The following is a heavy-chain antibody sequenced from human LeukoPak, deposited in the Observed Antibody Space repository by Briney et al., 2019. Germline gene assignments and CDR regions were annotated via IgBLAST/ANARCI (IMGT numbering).Heavy chain of an antibody. CDR2: IKSKTDGETT. Sequence: GGSLRLSCAASGFTFSSYAMSWVRQAPGKGLEWIGRIKSKTDGETTDYAAPLRGRFSISRDDSKDTLYLQMNSLKAEDTAVYYCLTDPSYETNNWGQGTLVTVSS. CDR3: LTDPSYETNN. V-gene: IGHV3-15*01. CDR1: GFTFSSYA. D-gene: IGHD3-16*01. J-gene: IGHJ4*02.